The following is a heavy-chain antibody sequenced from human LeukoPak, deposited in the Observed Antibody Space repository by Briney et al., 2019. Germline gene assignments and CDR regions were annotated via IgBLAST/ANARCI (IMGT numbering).Heavy chain of an antibody. J-gene: IGHJ3*02. CDR3: ARPVWFGDLYDFDI. V-gene: IGHV3-21*01. Sequence: GGSLSLSCAASGFTFSSYSMNWVRQAPGKGLEWVSSISSSSSDIYYADSVKGRFTISRDNAKNSLYLQMNSLRAEDTAVYYCARPVWFGDLYDFDIWGQGTMVTVSS. CDR2: ISSSSSDI. D-gene: IGHD3-10*01. CDR1: GFTFSSYS.